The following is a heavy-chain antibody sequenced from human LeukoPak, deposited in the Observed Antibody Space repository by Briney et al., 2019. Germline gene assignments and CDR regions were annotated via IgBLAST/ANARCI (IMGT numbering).Heavy chain of an antibody. CDR3: AKGGTTYYYDSSGYYTLDY. Sequence: GGSLRLSCAASGFTFSSYAMSWVRQAPGKGLEWVSAISGNGGSTYYADSVKGRFTISRDNSKNTLYLQMNSLRAEDTAVYYCAKGGTTYYYDSSGYYTLDYWGQGTLVTVSS. CDR2: ISGNGGST. CDR1: GFTFSSYA. J-gene: IGHJ4*02. D-gene: IGHD3-22*01. V-gene: IGHV3-23*01.